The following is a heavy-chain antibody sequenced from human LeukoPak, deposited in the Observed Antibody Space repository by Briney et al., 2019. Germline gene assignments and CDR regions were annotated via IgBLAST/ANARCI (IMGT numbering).Heavy chain of an antibody. CDR3: ARDRSSGWSGFDY. CDR2: INPSGGST. D-gene: IGHD6-19*01. Sequence: ASVKVSCKASGYTFTSYYMHWVRHAPGQGLEWMGIINPSGGSTSYAQKFQGRVTMTRDMSTSTVYMELSSLRSEDTAVYYCARDRSSGWSGFDYWGQGTLVTVSS. J-gene: IGHJ4*02. V-gene: IGHV1-46*01. CDR1: GYTFTSYY.